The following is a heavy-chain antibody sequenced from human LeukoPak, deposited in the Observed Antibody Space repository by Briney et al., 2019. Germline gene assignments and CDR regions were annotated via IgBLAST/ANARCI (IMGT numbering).Heavy chain of an antibody. CDR3: ARQVVPAAMSFSYYYYMDV. V-gene: IGHV1-69*02. CDR2: IIPILGIA. J-gene: IGHJ6*03. CDR1: GGTFSSHT. Sequence: SVKVSCKASGGTFSSHTISWVRQAPGQGLEWMGRIIPILGIANYAQKFQGRVTITADKSTSTAYMELSSLRSEDTAVYYCARQVVPAAMSFSYYYYMDVWGKGTTVTVSS. D-gene: IGHD2-2*01.